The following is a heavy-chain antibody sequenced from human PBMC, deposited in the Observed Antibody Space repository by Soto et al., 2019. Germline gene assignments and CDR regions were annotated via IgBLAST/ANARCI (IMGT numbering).Heavy chain of an antibody. J-gene: IGHJ3*01. Sequence: EEQLVESGGGLVQLGGSLRLSCAASGFSVSEKHMSWVRQAPGKGLEWVSTIYSIYGRSRTCYADSVECRFTIFRDNSKNTLSLQMNTLRAEDTAVYYGARADRSAFEVWGQGAMVTVSS. V-gene: IGHV3-66*01. CDR3: ARADRSAFEV. CDR2: IYSIYGRSRT. CDR1: GFSVSEKH.